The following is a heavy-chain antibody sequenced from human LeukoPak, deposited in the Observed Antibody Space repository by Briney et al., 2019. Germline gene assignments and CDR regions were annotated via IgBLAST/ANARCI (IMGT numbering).Heavy chain of an antibody. CDR3: AKDRSLWFGELLWSD. Sequence: GGSLRLSCAASGFTFSSYGMSWVRQAPGKGLEWVSAISGSGGSTYYADSVKGRFTISRDNSKNTLYLQMNGLRAEDTAVYYCAKDRSLWFGELLWSDWGQGTLVTVSS. V-gene: IGHV3-23*01. CDR1: GFTFSSYG. CDR2: ISGSGGST. J-gene: IGHJ4*02. D-gene: IGHD3-10*01.